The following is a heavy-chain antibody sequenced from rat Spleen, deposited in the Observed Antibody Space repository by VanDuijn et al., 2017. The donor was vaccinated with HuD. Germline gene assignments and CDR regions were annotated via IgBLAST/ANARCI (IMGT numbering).Heavy chain of an antibody. J-gene: IGHJ1*01. CDR2: ISPSGGST. V-gene: IGHV5-19*01. Sequence: EVQLVESDGGLVQPGKSLKLSCAASGFTFSNYGMHWVRQAPTKGLEWVASISPSGGSTYYRDSVKGRFTISRDHAKSTLYLQMDSLRSEDTATYYCATSPYYWYFDFWGPGTMVTVSS. CDR3: ATSPYYWYFDF. CDR1: GFTFSNYG.